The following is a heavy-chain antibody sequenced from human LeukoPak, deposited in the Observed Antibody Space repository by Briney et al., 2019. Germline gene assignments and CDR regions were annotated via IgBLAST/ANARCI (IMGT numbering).Heavy chain of an antibody. CDR1: GFTFSGSA. CDR3: TIGGYCSGGSCYSVHYYYYMDV. J-gene: IGHJ6*03. V-gene: IGHV3-73*01. CDR2: IRSKANSYAT. Sequence: GGSLRLSCAASGFTFSGSAMHWVRQASGKGLEWVGRIRSKANSYATAYAASVKGRFTISRDDSKNTAYLQMNSLKTEDTAVYYCTIGGYCSGGSCYSVHYYYYMDVWGKGTTVTVSS. D-gene: IGHD2-15*01.